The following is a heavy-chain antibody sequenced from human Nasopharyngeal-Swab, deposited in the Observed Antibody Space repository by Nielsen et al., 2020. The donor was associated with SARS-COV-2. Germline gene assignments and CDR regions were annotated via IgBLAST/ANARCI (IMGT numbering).Heavy chain of an antibody. J-gene: IGHJ4*02. Sequence: SQTLSLTCTVSGDFIAYSTFYWGWIRQPPGKGLEWFGNIYYNGNTYQNPSLKSRLTISVDKSKNQFSLQLSSVTAADTAVYYCVRSSSWYYFDYWAQGTQVTVSS. CDR3: VRSSSWYYFDY. D-gene: IGHD6-13*01. V-gene: IGHV4-39*01. CDR2: IYYNGNT. CDR1: GDFIAYSTFY.